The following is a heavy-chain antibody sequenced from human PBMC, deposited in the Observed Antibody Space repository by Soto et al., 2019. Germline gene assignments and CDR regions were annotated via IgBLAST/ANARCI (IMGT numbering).Heavy chain of an antibody. Sequence: GGSLRLSCAASGFTFSSYGMHWVRQAPGKGLEWVAVISYDGSNKYYADSVKGRFTISRDNSKNTLYLQMNSLRAEDTAVYYCAKDNPPVGYCSGGSCYPYTYYYYYRMDVWGQGTTVTVSS. CDR1: GFTFSSYG. CDR3: AKDNPPVGYCSGGSCYPYTYYYYYRMDV. J-gene: IGHJ6*02. V-gene: IGHV3-30*18. CDR2: ISYDGSNK. D-gene: IGHD2-15*01.